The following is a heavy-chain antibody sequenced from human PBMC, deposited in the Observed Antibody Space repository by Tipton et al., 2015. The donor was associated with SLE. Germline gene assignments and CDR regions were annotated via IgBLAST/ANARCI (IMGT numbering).Heavy chain of an antibody. CDR2: INHSGST. V-gene: IGHV4-34*01. CDR3: ARRDGYSSIWNWFDP. CDR1: GGSFSGYY. D-gene: IGHD6-13*01. Sequence: TLSLTCAVYGGSFSGYYWSWIRQSPGKGLEWIGEINHSGSTNYNPSLKSRVTISVDTSKNQFSLKVSSVTAADTAVYYCARRDGYSSIWNWFDPWGQGTLVTVSS. J-gene: IGHJ5*02.